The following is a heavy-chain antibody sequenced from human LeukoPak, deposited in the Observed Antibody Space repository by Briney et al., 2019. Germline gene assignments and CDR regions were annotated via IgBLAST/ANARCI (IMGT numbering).Heavy chain of an antibody. CDR3: ARVSSGWAGFLYYFDD. CDR2: INRNSGGT. Sequence: ASVKVTCKSSAYTFTGYDKHWQRHRPAQGHERMGWINRNSGGTNYAQKFQGRVTMNRDKSISTAYMELSRLRYDDSDVYYCARVSSGWAGFLYYFDDWGQGTLVTVSS. V-gene: IGHV1-2*02. J-gene: IGHJ4*02. CDR1: AYTFTGYD. D-gene: IGHD6-19*01.